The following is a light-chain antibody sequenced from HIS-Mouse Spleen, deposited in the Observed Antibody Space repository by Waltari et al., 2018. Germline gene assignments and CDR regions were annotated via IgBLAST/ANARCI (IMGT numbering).Light chain of an antibody. CDR2: DVS. CDR1: SSDVGGYNY. V-gene: IGLV2-14*03. CDR3: SSYTSSSFNVV. J-gene: IGLJ2*01. Sequence: QSAPTQPASVSGSPGQSITISCTGTSSDVGGYNYVSWYQQPPGKAPKLMICDVSNRPSGVSNRFSGSQSGNTASLTISGLQAEDEADYYCSSYTSSSFNVVFGGGTKLTVL.